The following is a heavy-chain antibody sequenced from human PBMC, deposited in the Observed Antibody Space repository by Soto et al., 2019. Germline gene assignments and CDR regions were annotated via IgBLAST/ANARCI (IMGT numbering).Heavy chain of an antibody. V-gene: IGHV6-1*01. CDR2: TYYRSKWYN. J-gene: IGHJ1*01. Sequence: SQTLSLTCAISGDSVSSNSAAWNWIRQSPSRGLEWLGRTYYRSKWYNDYAVSVKSRITINPDTSKNQLSLQLNSVTPEDTAVYYCARDYSSGYSTGGYFQHWGQGTLVTVSS. D-gene: IGHD3-22*01. CDR1: GDSVSSNSAA. CDR3: ARDYSSGYSTGGYFQH.